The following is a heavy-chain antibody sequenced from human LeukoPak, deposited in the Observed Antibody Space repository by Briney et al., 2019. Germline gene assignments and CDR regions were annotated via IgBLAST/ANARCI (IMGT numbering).Heavy chain of an antibody. Sequence: SETLSLTCTVSGGSISSYYWSWIRQPPGKGLEWIGYIYYSGSTNYNPSLKSRVTISVDTSKNQFSLKLSSVTAADTGVYYCAYGSGWYGYWGQGTLVTVSS. J-gene: IGHJ4*02. V-gene: IGHV4-59*01. CDR1: GGSISSYY. CDR2: IYYSGST. CDR3: AYGSGWYGY. D-gene: IGHD6-19*01.